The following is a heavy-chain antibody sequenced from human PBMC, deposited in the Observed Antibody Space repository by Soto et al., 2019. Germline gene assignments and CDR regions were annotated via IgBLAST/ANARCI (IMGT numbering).Heavy chain of an antibody. V-gene: IGHV4-30-2*06. D-gene: IGHD6-13*01. Sequence: QLQLQESGSGLLKPSQTLSLNCSASGDSISSGGLSWNWLRQSPGRGLEWIGYIYYPGLTYYNPSLKSRVSMSLDSSENQVSLSLSSVTAADSAVYYCARGKRSKTATAGTGWFDPWGPGTLVTVSS. CDR1: GDSISSGGLS. CDR2: IYYPGLT. J-gene: IGHJ5*02. CDR3: ARGKRSKTATAGTGWFDP.